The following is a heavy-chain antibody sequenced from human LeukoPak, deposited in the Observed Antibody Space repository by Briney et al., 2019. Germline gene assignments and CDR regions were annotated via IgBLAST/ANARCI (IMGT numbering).Heavy chain of an antibody. CDR1: GYTFTSYA. J-gene: IGHJ4*02. V-gene: IGHV7-4-1*02. CDR3: ARVAHCGGDCYLFDY. CDR2: INTNTGNP. D-gene: IGHD2-21*02. Sequence: ASVKVSCKASGYTFTSYAMNWVRQAPGQGLEWMGWINTNTGNPTYAQGFTGRFVFSLDTSVSTAYLQISSLKAEDTAVHYCARVAHCGGDCYLFDYWGQGTLVTVSS.